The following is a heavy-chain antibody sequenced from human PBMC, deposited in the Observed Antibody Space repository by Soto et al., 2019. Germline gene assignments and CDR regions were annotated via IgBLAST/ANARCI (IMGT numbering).Heavy chain of an antibody. V-gene: IGHV1-18*01. CDR2: ISAGNGNT. J-gene: IGHJ3*02. CDR1: GYTFTNYG. Sequence: APVKVSCKTSGYTFTNYGVSWGRQAPGQGPEWMGYISAGNGNTNHAQKFQGRVTFTTDTSTSTAYMELSSLRSEDTAVYYCARDRGIVVVITTDDAFDIWGQGTMVTXS. D-gene: IGHD3-22*01. CDR3: ARDRGIVVVITTDDAFDI.